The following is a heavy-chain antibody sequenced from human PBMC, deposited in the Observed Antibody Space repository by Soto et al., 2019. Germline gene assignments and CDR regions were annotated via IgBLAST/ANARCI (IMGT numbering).Heavy chain of an antibody. Sequence: NPSETLSLTCTVSDGSINNYYWSWLRQPPGKELEWIGYVYYTGKTNYNPSLKSRVTLSIDTLKNQFSLSLNSVTGADTAVYHCAKEHGTTVTTFDSWGQGILVTVSS. D-gene: IGHD4-17*01. CDR1: DGSINNYY. CDR3: AKEHGTTVTTFDS. J-gene: IGHJ4*02. CDR2: VYYTGKT. V-gene: IGHV4-59*01.